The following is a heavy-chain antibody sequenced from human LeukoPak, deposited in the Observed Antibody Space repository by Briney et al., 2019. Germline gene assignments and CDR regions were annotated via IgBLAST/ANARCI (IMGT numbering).Heavy chain of an antibody. V-gene: IGHV3-21*01. Sequence: PGGSLRLSCAASGFTFSSYEMNWVRQAPGKGLEWVSSISSSSSYIYYADSVKGRFTISRDNAKNSLYLQMNSLRAEDTAVYYCARDLTTMVRGVNRPNWYFDLWGRGTLVTVSS. D-gene: IGHD3-10*01. J-gene: IGHJ2*01. CDR3: ARDLTTMVRGVNRPNWYFDL. CDR2: ISSSSSYI. CDR1: GFTFSSYE.